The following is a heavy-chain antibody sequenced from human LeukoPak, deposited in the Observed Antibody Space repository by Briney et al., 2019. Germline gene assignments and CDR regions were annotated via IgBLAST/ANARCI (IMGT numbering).Heavy chain of an antibody. V-gene: IGHV4-4*08. J-gene: IGHJ6*02. D-gene: IGHD5-18*01. Sequence: ETPSLTCTVSGGSISSYYWSWLWQPPGKGLEWIGYIFSSGSTNYNPSLKSRVTISVDMSKNQFSLKLSSVTAADTAVYYCAREGTGDRGYSSAFQHYYGMDVWGRETTATVSS. CDR2: IFSSGST. CDR3: AREGTGDRGYSSAFQHYYGMDV. CDR1: GGSISSYY.